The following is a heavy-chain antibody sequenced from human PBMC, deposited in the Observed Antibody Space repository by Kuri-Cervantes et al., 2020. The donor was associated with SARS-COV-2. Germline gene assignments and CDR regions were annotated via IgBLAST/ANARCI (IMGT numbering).Heavy chain of an antibody. CDR2: INHSGST. CDR1: GGSFSGYY. CDR3: ARELIIPEYYFDY. D-gene: IGHD1-1*01. Sequence: ESLKISCAVYGGSFSGYYWSWIRQPPGKGLEWIGEINHSGSTNYNPSLKSRVTISVDTSKNQFSLKLSSVTAADTAVYYCARELIIPEYYFDYWGQGTLVTVSS. J-gene: IGHJ4*02. V-gene: IGHV4-34*01.